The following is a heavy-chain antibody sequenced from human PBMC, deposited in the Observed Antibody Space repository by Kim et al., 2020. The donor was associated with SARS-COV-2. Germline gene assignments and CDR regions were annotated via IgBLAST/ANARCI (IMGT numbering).Heavy chain of an antibody. CDR1: GGSFRSYY. V-gene: IGHV4-34*01. J-gene: IGHJ5*02. Sequence: SETLSLTCAVYGGSFRSYYCSWIRQPPGKGLEWIGEINESGGTNYNPSVKSRVTISVDTSKDQFSLILSSVTAADTAVYYCARGPRGYTNGWSFRWFDPWGQGTLVTVSS. CDR3: ARGPRGYTNGWSFRWFDP. CDR2: INESGGT. D-gene: IGHD2-8*01.